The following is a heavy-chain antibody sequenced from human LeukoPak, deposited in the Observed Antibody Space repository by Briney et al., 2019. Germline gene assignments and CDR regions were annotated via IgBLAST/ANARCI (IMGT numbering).Heavy chain of an antibody. CDR1: GFIVSNYY. Sequence: PGGSLRLSCAASGFIVSNYYMNWVRQAPGKGLECVSVIYNGGATYYADSVKGRFTISRDNSKNTLYLQMNGLRAEDTAVYFCAREFGSGTFDWGQGTPVTVSS. CDR2: IYNGGAT. D-gene: IGHD2-2*01. V-gene: IGHV3-53*01. CDR3: AREFGSGTFD. J-gene: IGHJ4*02.